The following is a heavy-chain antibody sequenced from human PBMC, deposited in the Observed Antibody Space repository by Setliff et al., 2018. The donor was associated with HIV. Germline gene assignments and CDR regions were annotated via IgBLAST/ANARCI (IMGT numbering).Heavy chain of an antibody. Sequence: GSLRLSCAASGFTFSSYSMNWVRQAPGKGLEWVSYISSNSYNRYYADSVKGRFTISRDNAKNSLYLQMNSLRAEDTAVYYCARGRGITLIAEFDYWGQGTVVTVSS. CDR3: ARGRGITLIAEFDY. CDR1: GFTFSSYS. V-gene: IGHV3-48*01. D-gene: IGHD3-22*01. J-gene: IGHJ4*02. CDR2: ISSNSYNR.